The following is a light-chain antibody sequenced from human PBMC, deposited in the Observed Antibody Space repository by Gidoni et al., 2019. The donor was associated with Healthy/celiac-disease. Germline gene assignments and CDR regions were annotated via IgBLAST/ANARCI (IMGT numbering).Light chain of an antibody. J-gene: IGKJ2*01. V-gene: IGKV1-33*01. Sequence: DIHMTQSPSSLSASVGDRVTITCQASQYISNYLNWYQQKPGKAPKLLLYDASNLETGVPSRFSGSGSGTDFTFTISSLQPEDIATYYCQQYDNRPVTFXQXTKLEIK. CDR2: DAS. CDR1: QYISNY. CDR3: QQYDNRPVT.